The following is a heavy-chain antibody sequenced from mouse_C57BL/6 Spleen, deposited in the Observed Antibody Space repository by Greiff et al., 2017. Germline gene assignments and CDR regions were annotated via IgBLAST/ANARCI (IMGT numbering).Heavy chain of an antibody. CDR1: GYTFTSYW. CDR3: AREDSTVGPWFAY. J-gene: IGHJ3*01. Sequence: QVQLQQPGAELVKPGASVKLSCKASGYTFTSYWMHWVKQRPGQGLEWIGMIYPNSGSTNYNEKFKSKATLTVDKSSSTAYMHLSSLTSEDSAVXYCAREDSTVGPWFAYWGQGTLVTVSA. V-gene: IGHV1-64*01. CDR2: IYPNSGST. D-gene: IGHD1-1*01.